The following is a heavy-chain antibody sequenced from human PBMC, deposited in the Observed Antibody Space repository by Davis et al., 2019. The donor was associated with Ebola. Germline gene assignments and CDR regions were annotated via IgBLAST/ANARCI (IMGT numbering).Heavy chain of an antibody. CDR3: ERDWKSGSDFDY. J-gene: IGHJ4*02. V-gene: IGHV3-21*01. CDR1: GFTFSSNS. CDR2: ISSSNYI. Sequence: GESLKISCAASGFTFSSNSMNWVRQAPGKGLEWVSFISSSNYIYYADSVKDRFTISRDNAKNSLILQMNSLRAEDTAVYYCERDWKSGSDFDYWGQGTLVTVSS. D-gene: IGHD1-26*01.